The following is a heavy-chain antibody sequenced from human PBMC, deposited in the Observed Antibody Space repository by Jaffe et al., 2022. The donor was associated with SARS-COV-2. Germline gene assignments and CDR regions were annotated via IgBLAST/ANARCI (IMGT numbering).Heavy chain of an antibody. CDR3: ASPDADCSSTSCSYGY. Sequence: QLQLQESGPGLVKPSETLSLTCAVSGGSISSSSFYWGWIRQPPGKGLEWIGSIYYSGSTFYNPSLQSRVSISVDTSKNQFSLRLTSVTAADTAVYYCASPDADCSSTSCSYGYWGQGTLVTVSS. D-gene: IGHD2-2*01. V-gene: IGHV4-39*01. CDR1: GGSISSSSFY. CDR2: IYYSGST. J-gene: IGHJ4*02.